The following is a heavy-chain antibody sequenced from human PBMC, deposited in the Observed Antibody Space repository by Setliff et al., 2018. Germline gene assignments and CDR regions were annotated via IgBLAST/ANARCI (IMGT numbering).Heavy chain of an antibody. Sequence: ASVKVSCKVSGYSVTELSMHWVRQAPGKGLEWMGGIIPIFGTANYAQKFQGRVTMTRDTSTSTVYMELSSLRSEDTAVYYCARDQGRRYCSGGSCAFFDYWGQGTLVTVSS. CDR3: ARDQGRRYCSGGSCAFFDY. CDR1: GYSVTELS. V-gene: IGHV1-24*01. CDR2: IIPIFGTA. J-gene: IGHJ4*02. D-gene: IGHD2-15*01.